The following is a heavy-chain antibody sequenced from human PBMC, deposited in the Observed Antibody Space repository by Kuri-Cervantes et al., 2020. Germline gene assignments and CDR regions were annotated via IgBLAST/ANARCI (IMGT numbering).Heavy chain of an antibody. D-gene: IGHD3-22*01. CDR1: GYTFTSYD. V-gene: IGHV1-8*01. Sequence: ASVKVSCKASGYTFTSYDINWVRQATGQGLEWMGWMNPNSGNTGYAQKFQGRVTMTRNTSISTAYMELSSLRSEDTAVYYCARERGGRSSGYYYYYGMDVWGQGPTVTVSS. CDR3: ARERGGRSSGYYYYYGMDV. CDR2: MNPNSGNT. J-gene: IGHJ6*02.